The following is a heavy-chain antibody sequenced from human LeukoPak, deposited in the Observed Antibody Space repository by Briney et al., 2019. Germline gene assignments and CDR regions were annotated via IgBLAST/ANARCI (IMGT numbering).Heavy chain of an antibody. D-gene: IGHD2-21*02. Sequence: SETLSLTCTVSGGSITNYYWSWIRQPPGKGLEWIGYISYSGSTNYNSSLKSRVTTSVDTSKNQFSLNLSSVTAADTAVYYCARVTSGYYYYMDVWGKGTTVTVSS. V-gene: IGHV4-59*08. CDR1: GGSITNYY. J-gene: IGHJ6*03. CDR3: ARVTSGYYYYMDV. CDR2: ISYSGST.